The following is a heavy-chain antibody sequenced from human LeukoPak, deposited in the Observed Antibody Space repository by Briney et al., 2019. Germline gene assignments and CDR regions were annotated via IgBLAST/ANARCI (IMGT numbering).Heavy chain of an antibody. D-gene: IGHD6-19*01. CDR3: ARDQGQWLSCDY. Sequence: PGGSLRLSCAASGFTFSSYAMHWVRQAPGKGLEWVAVISYDGSNKYYADSVKGRFTISRDNSKNTLYLQMNSLRAEDTAVYYCARDQGQWLSCDYWGQGTLVTVSS. V-gene: IGHV3-30*04. CDR2: ISYDGSNK. CDR1: GFTFSSYA. J-gene: IGHJ4*02.